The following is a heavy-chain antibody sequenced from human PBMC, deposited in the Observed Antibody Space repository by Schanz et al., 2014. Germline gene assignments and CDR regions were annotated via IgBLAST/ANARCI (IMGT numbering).Heavy chain of an antibody. Sequence: EVQLVESGGGLVQPGGSLTLSCAASGFTFSSYLMSWVRQAPGKGLEWVSGIGGSGGSTDYADSVKGRFTISRDNSKNTVHLQMNSLRVEDTAVYYCAKDDTQVNGMDVWGQGTTVTVSS. CDR2: IGGSGGST. CDR3: AKDDTQVNGMDV. CDR1: GFTFSSYL. V-gene: IGHV3-23*04. J-gene: IGHJ6*02.